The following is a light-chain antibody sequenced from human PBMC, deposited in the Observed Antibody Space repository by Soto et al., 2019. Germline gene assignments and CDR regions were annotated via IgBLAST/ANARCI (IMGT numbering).Light chain of an antibody. CDR3: QQYNSYSLT. CDR2: RAS. V-gene: IGKV1-5*03. J-gene: IGKJ3*01. CDR1: QSIGSW. Sequence: EIQMTQSPSTLSSSVGDRVTITCRASQSIGSWLASYRQKPGKAPKLLIYRASSLETGVPARFSGSGSGTEFTLTISSLQPDDFATYYCQQYNSYSLTFGPGTKVEIK.